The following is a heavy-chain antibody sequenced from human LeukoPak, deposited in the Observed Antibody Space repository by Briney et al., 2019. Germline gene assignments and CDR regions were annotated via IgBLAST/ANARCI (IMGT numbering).Heavy chain of an antibody. V-gene: IGHV4-59*01. J-gene: IGHJ5*02. CDR2: IYYGGST. CDR1: GGSISSYY. Sequence: SETLSLTCTVSGGSISSYYWSWIRQPPGKGLEWIGYIYYGGSTNYNPSLKSRLTISVDTSKNQFSLKLSSVTAADTAVYYCARGPVDWFDPWGQGTLVTVSS. CDR3: ARGPVDWFDP.